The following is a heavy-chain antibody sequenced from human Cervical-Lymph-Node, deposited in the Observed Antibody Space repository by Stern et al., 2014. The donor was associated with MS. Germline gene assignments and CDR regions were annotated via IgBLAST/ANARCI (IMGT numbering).Heavy chain of an antibody. CDR2: IIPIFETA. J-gene: IGHJ4*02. CDR3: ASGTRSSWYFDF. V-gene: IGHV1-69*01. D-gene: IGHD6-13*01. Sequence: QVQLVQSGAEVKKPGSSMKVSCKASGGTFSSDAIGWVRQAPGQGLEWMGGIIPIFETANYAQKFQGRVTITADQSTKTAYLELSSLTSGDTAMYFCASGTRSSWYFDFWGQGTLVTVSP. CDR1: GGTFSSDA.